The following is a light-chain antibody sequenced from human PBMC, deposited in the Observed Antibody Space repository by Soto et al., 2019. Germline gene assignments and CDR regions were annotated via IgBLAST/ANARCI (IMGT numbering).Light chain of an antibody. Sequence: DIQLTQSPSFLSASVGDRVTITWRASQAIDTYLAWYQQKPGQAPKLLIYAASLLQSGVPSRFIGSGSGTEFSLTINSLQPEDFASYYCQQLNSYPFIFGQGTRLEIK. J-gene: IGKJ5*01. CDR2: AAS. CDR1: QAIDTY. V-gene: IGKV1-9*01. CDR3: QQLNSYPFI.